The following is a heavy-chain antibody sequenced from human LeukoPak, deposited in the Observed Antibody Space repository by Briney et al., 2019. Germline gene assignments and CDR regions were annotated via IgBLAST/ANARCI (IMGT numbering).Heavy chain of an antibody. V-gene: IGHV3-23*01. CDR2: ISGSGGST. CDR3: AKCLLLRSDDYAPFDY. D-gene: IGHD4-17*01. Sequence: GGSLRLSCAASGFTFSSYAMNWVRQAPGKGLEWVSAISGSGGSTYSADSVKGRFTISRDNSKNTLYLQMNSLRIEDTAVYFCAKCLLLRSDDYAPFDYWGQGTLVTVSS. J-gene: IGHJ4*02. CDR1: GFTFSSYA.